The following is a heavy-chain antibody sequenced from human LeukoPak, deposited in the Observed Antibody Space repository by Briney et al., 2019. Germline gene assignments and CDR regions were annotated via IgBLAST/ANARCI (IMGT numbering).Heavy chain of an antibody. CDR2: IYYSGST. D-gene: IGHD6-13*01. J-gene: IGHJ4*02. CDR3: AREGVAAAGKLDY. CDR1: GGSIGSYY. Sequence: SETLSLTCTVSGGSIGSYYWSWIRQPPGKGLEWIGYIYYSGSTNYNPSLKSRVTISLDTSKNQLSMNLISVTAADTAVYHCAREGVAAAGKLDYWGQGTLVTVSS. V-gene: IGHV4-59*01.